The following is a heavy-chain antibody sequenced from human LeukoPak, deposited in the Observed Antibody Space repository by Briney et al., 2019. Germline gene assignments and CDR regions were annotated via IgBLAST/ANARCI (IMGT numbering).Heavy chain of an antibody. V-gene: IGHV1-24*01. CDR3: ATPSYITTVRGVISLDY. CDR2: FDPEDGET. Sequence: WASVKVSCKVSGYTLTELSMHWVRQAPGKGLEWMGGFDPEDGETIYAQKFQGRVTMTEDTSTDTAYMELSSLRSEDTAVYYCATPSYITTVRGVISLDYWGQGTLVTVSS. D-gene: IGHD3-10*01. CDR1: GYTLTELS. J-gene: IGHJ4*02.